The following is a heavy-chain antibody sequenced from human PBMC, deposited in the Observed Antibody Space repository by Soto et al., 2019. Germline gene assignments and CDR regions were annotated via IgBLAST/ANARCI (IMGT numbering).Heavy chain of an antibody. Sequence: GASVKVSCKASGYTFTGYYMHWVRQAPGQGLEWMGWINPNSGGTNYAQKFQGRVTMTRDTSISTAYMELSRLRSDDTAVYYCARLTGSSSYYYYYYYGMDVWGQGTTVTVSS. J-gene: IGHJ6*02. CDR3: ARLTGSSSYYYYYYYGMDV. D-gene: IGHD6-6*01. CDR2: INPNSGGT. V-gene: IGHV1-2*02. CDR1: GYTFTGYY.